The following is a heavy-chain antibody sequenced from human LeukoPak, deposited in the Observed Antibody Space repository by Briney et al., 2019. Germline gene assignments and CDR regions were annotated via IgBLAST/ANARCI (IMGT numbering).Heavy chain of an antibody. D-gene: IGHD6-13*01. CDR2: IYPGDSDT. V-gene: IGHV5-51*01. J-gene: IGHJ4*02. CDR1: GYSFSNDW. Sequence: GESLKISCEGSGYSFSNDWIAWVRQMPGIGLGWMGIIYPGDSDTRYSPSFQGQVTISADKSISTAYLQWSSLKASDTAMYYCARQRGSIAAAFMDYWGQGTLVTVSS. CDR3: ARQRGSIAAAFMDY.